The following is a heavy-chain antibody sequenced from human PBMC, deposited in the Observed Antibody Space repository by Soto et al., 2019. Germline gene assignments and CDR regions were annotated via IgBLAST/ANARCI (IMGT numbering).Heavy chain of an antibody. J-gene: IGHJ4*02. CDR1: GFTFSSYA. V-gene: IGHV3-23*01. Sequence: EVQLLESGGDLVQPGASLRLSCAASGFTFSSYAMSWVRQAPGKGLEWISGISGSDGATYYADSVKGRFTISRDNSNTLSLQMNSLRAEDTAVYYCAKMGGDYVTRRVRGAVHYFDYWGQGTLVTGSS. D-gene: IGHD4-17*01. CDR2: ISGSDGAT. CDR3: AKMGGDYVTRRVRGAVHYFDY.